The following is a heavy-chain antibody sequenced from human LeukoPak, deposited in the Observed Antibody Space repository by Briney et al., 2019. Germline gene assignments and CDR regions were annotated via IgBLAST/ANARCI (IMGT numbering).Heavy chain of an antibody. CDR3: ARDPAEDQVVVAATRWFDP. D-gene: IGHD2-15*01. Sequence: AGSLRLSCAASGFTFSSYAMHWVRQAPGKGLEWVAVISYDGSNKYYADSVKGRFTISRDNSKNTLYLQMNSLRAEDTAVYYCARDPAEDQVVVAATRWFDPWGQGTLVTVSS. CDR2: ISYDGSNK. V-gene: IGHV3-30-3*01. CDR1: GFTFSSYA. J-gene: IGHJ5*02.